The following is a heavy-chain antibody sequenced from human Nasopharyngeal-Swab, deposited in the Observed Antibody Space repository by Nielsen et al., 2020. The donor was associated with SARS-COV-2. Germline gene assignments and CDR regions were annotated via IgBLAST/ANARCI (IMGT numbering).Heavy chain of an antibody. CDR2: IYSGGST. Sequence: WIRQPPGKGLERVSVIYSGGSTYYADSVKGRFTISRDNSKNTLYLQMNSLRAEDTAVYYCAKDRGSSGYYYGMDVWGQGTTVTVSS. CDR3: AKDRGSSGYYYGMDV. D-gene: IGHD6-13*01. V-gene: IGHV3-53*05. J-gene: IGHJ6*02.